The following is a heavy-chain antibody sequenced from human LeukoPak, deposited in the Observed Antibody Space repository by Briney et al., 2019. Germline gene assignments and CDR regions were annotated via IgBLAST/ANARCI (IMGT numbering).Heavy chain of an antibody. J-gene: IGHJ3*02. CDR2: IYTSGST. Sequence: SETLSLTCTVSGGSISSYYWSWIRQPAGKGLEWIGRIYTSGSTNYNPSLKSRVTMSVDTSKNQFSLKLSFVTAADTAVYYCARDNPHYYDSSGYDAFDIWGQGTMVTVSS. V-gene: IGHV4-4*07. CDR3: ARDNPHYYDSSGYDAFDI. CDR1: GGSISSYY. D-gene: IGHD3-22*01.